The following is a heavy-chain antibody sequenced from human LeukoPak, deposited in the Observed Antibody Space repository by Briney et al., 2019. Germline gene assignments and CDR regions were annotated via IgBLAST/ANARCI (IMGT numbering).Heavy chain of an antibody. CDR2: IYTSGST. J-gene: IGHJ5*02. CDR3: AREKIGYYDGSGRGWFDP. CDR1: GGSISSGSYY. Sequence: SQTLSLTCTVSGGSISSGSYYWSWIRQPAGKGLEWIGRIYTSGSTNYNPSLESRVTISEDTSKNQFSLKLSSVTAADTAVYYCAREKIGYYDGSGRGWFDPWGQGTLVTVSS. D-gene: IGHD3-22*01. V-gene: IGHV4-61*02.